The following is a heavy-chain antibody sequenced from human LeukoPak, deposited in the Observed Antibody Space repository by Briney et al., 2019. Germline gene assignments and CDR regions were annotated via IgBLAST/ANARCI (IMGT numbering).Heavy chain of an antibody. CDR1: GYSFTSYW. V-gene: IGHV5-51*01. CDR2: IYPGDSDT. D-gene: IGHD3-22*01. CDR3: ARHPDYYDSSGYSDY. J-gene: IGHJ4*02. Sequence: GESLKISCKGSGYSFTSYWIGWVRQMPGKGLERMGIIYPGDSDTRYSPSFQGQVTISADKSISTAYLQWSSLKASDTAMYYCARHPDYYDSSGYSDYWGQGTLVTVSS.